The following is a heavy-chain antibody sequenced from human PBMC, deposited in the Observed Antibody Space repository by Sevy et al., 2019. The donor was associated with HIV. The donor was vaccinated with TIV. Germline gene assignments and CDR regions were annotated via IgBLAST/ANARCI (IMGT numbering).Heavy chain of an antibody. CDR1: GFTLSSYW. Sequence: GGSLRLSCTASGFTLSSYWINWVRQAPGEGLEWVANINQGGNEKHYMNSVKGRFTISRDNAENAVYLQMNSLRVEDTAGYYCARGPSGAAAGRFDSWGQGTLVTVSS. D-gene: IGHD6-13*01. CDR2: INQGGNEK. J-gene: IGHJ4*02. V-gene: IGHV3-7*01. CDR3: ARGPSGAAAGRFDS.